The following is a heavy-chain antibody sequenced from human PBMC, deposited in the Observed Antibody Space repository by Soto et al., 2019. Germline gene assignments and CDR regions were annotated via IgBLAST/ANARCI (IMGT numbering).Heavy chain of an antibody. CDR3: AKGDRDYEYFQH. CDR2: ISGSGGSK. J-gene: IGHJ1*01. V-gene: IGHV3-23*01. CDR1: GFTFSSNA. D-gene: IGHD4-17*01. Sequence: EVQLLESGGGLVQPGGSLRLSCAASGFTFSSNAMSWVRQAPGKGLEWVSGISGSGGSKYYADSVKGRFTISRDNSKNTLYLQLNSLRADETAVYYCAKGDRDYEYFQHWGQGTLVTVSS.